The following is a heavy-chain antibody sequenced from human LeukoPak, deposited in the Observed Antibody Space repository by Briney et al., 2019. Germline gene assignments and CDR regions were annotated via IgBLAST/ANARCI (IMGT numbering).Heavy chain of an antibody. Sequence: GGSLRLSCAASGFTFSSYATSWVRQAPGKGLEWVSAISGSGGSTYYADSVKGRFTISRDNSKNTLYLQMNSLRAEDTAVYYCAAHARYSYGVPYYFDYWGQGTLVTVSS. D-gene: IGHD5-18*01. CDR1: GFTFSSYA. CDR2: ISGSGGST. V-gene: IGHV3-23*01. CDR3: AAHARYSYGVPYYFDY. J-gene: IGHJ4*02.